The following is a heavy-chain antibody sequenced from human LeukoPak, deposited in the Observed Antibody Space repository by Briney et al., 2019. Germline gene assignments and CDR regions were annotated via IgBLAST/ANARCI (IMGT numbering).Heavy chain of an antibody. V-gene: IGHV4-59*01. J-gene: IGHJ4*02. D-gene: IGHD3-10*01. CDR3: ARDRGDYCDY. CDR2: IYYSGST. CDR1: GGSISSYY. Sequence: SETLSLTCTVSGGSISSYYWSWIRQPPGKGLEWIGYIYYSGSTNYNPSLKSRVTISVDTSKNQFSLKLSSVTAADTAVYYCARDRGDYCDYWGQGTLVTVSS.